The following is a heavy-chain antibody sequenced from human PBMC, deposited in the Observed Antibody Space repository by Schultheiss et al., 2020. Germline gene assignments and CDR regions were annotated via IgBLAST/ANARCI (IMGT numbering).Heavy chain of an antibody. V-gene: IGHV1-46*01. CDR2: INPSGGST. D-gene: IGHD2-15*01. CDR1: GYTFTSYY. Sequence: ASVKVSCKASGYTFTSYYMHWVRQAPGQGLEWMGIINPSGGSTSYAQKFQGRVTMTRDTSTSTVYMELSSLRSEDTAVYYCARDDIVVVVAATDYYYGMDVWGQGTTGTVSS. CDR3: ARDDIVVVVAATDYYYGMDV. J-gene: IGHJ6*02.